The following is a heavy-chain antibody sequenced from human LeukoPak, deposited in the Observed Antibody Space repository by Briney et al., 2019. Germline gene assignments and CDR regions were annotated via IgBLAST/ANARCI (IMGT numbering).Heavy chain of an antibody. CDR1: GFTFSSYS. CDR3: ASASVVTAITNFDY. Sequence: PGGSLRLSCAASGFTFSSYSMNWVRQAPGKGLEWVSYISSSSSTIYYADSVKGRFTISRDNAKNSLYLQMNSLRAEDTAAYYCASASVVTAITNFDYWGQGTLVTVSS. V-gene: IGHV3-48*01. D-gene: IGHD2-21*02. J-gene: IGHJ4*02. CDR2: ISSSSSTI.